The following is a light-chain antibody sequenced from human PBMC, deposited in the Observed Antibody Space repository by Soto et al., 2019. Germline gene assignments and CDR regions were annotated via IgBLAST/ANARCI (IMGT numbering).Light chain of an antibody. J-gene: IGLJ1*01. CDR2: FDD. CDR3: AAWDDSLNGHV. V-gene: IGLV1-36*01. CDR1: SSNIENNA. Sequence: QSVLTQPPSVSEAPWQRVTISCSGSSSNIENNAVNWYQQLAGKAPKLLIYFDDLRPSGVSARFSGSKSGTSASLTINELQSDDEADYYCAAWDDSLNGHVFGAGTKLTVL.